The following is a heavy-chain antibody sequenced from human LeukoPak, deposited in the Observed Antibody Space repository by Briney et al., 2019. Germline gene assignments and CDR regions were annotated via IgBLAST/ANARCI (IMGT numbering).Heavy chain of an antibody. V-gene: IGHV3-23*01. CDR1: RITLSNYG. CDR2: ISGSGGGT. Sequence: GGPLRLSCAVSRITLSNYGMRGVRQAPGKGLEWVAGISGSGGGTHYADSVKGRFTISRDNPKNTLYLQMDSLSAEDTAVYFCAKRGVVVRVILVGFHKEANYFDSWGQGALVTVSS. CDR3: AKRGVVVRVILVGFHKEANYFDS. J-gene: IGHJ4*02. D-gene: IGHD3-10*01.